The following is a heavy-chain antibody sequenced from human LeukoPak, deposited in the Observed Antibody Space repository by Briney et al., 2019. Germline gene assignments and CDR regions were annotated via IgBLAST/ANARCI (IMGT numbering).Heavy chain of an antibody. V-gene: IGHV1-18*01. CDR1: GYTFTSYG. D-gene: IGHD2-21*02. CDR3: ARDLISGDWTWDI. J-gene: IGHJ3*02. CDR2: ISAYNGNT. Sequence: ASVKVSCKASGYTFTSYGISWVRQAPGQGLEWMGWISAYNGNTNYTQKLQGRVTMTTDTSTSTVYMELSSLRSEDTAMYYCARDLISGDWTWDIWGQGTMVTVSS.